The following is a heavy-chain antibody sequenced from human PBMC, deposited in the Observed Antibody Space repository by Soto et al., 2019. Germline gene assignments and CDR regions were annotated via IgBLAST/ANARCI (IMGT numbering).Heavy chain of an antibody. D-gene: IGHD4-17*01. CDR2: IWYDGSNK. Sequence: GALRLSCAASGFTCSSYGMHWVRQAPGKGLEWVAVIWYDGSNKYYADSVKGRFTISRDNSKNTLYLQMNSLRAEDTAVYYCARGGSGDYRDYYYYYGMDVWGQGTTVTVSS. CDR3: ARGGSGDYRDYYYYYGMDV. CDR1: GFTCSSYG. V-gene: IGHV3-33*01. J-gene: IGHJ6*02.